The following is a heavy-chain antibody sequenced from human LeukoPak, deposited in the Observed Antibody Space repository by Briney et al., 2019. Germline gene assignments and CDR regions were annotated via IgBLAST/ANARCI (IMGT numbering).Heavy chain of an antibody. D-gene: IGHD2-21*02. J-gene: IGHJ2*01. CDR2: FYSGGSI. CDR1: GVIVSSNY. V-gene: IGHV3-53*01. CDR3: AREVVTAGPTRWYFDL. Sequence: PGGSLRLSCAVSGVIVSSNYMNWVREAPGKGLEWVSVFYSGGSIYYADSVKGRFTISRDNSKNTLYLQMNSLRVEGTAVYYCAREVVTAGPTRWYFDLWGRGTLVTVSS.